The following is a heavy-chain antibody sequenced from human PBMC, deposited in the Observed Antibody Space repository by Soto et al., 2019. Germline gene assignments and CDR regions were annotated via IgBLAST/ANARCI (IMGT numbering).Heavy chain of an antibody. J-gene: IGHJ6*02. D-gene: IGHD2-15*01. CDR2: IIPIFGTA. V-gene: IGHV1-69*12. CDR3: ARGGVVVVAATVHYYYGMDV. CDR1: GGTFSSYA. Sequence: QVQLVQSGAEVKKPGSSVKVSCKASGGTFSSYAISWVRQAPGQGLEWMGGIIPIFGTANYAQKFQGRVTITADESTSTADMELSSLRSEDTAVYYCARGGVVVVAATVHYYYGMDVWGQGTTVTVSS.